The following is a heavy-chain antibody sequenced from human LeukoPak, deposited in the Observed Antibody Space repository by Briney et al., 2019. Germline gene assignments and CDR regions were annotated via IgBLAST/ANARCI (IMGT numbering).Heavy chain of an antibody. CDR3: ARVPAVNWYYFDY. J-gene: IGHJ4*02. CDR2: IIPIFGTA. V-gene: IGHV1-69*05. Sequence: GASVKVSCKASGGTFSTYPINWVRQAPGQGLEWMGGIIPIFGTANYAQKFQGRVTITTDESTSTAYMELSSLRSEDTAVYYCARVPAVNWYYFDYWGQGTLVTVSS. D-gene: IGHD2-2*01. CDR1: GGTFSTYP.